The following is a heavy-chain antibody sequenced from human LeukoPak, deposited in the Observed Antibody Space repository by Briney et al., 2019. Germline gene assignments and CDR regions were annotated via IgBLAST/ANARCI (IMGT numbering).Heavy chain of an antibody. J-gene: IGHJ4*02. CDR1: GITLSNYG. CDR3: AKRGVVIRVILVGFHKEAYYFDS. CDR2: ISDSGGRT. Sequence: PGGALRLSCAVSGITLSNYGMSWFRQAPGKGLEWLSGISDSGGRTNYTDSVKGRFTISRDNPKNTLYLQMNSLRAEDTAVYFCAKRGVVIRVILVGFHKEAYYFDSWGQGALVTVSS. D-gene: IGHD3-22*01. V-gene: IGHV3-23*01.